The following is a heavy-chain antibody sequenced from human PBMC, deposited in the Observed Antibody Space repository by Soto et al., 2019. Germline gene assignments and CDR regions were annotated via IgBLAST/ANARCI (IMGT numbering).Heavy chain of an antibody. V-gene: IGHV4-34*01. CDR2: INHSGST. Sequence: SEPLSLTCAVYGGSFSGYYWSWIRQPPGKGLEWIGEINHSGSTNYNPSLKSRVTISVDTSKNQFSLKLSSVTAADTAVYYCARVWLGDIVATIIMDYWGQGTLVTVSS. CDR1: GGSFSGYY. J-gene: IGHJ4*02. D-gene: IGHD5-12*01. CDR3: ARVWLGDIVATIIMDY.